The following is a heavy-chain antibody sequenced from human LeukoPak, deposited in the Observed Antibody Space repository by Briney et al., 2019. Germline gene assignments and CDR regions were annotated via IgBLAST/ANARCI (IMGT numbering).Heavy chain of an antibody. V-gene: IGHV3-7*01. J-gene: IGHJ6*03. CDR3: ARADSSIAARLSRSSIFNYYYYVDV. Sequence: GGSLRLSCAASGFTFISYWMSWVRQAPGKGLEWVANIKQDGSEKYYVDSVKGRFTISRDNAKNSLYLQMNSLRAEDTAVYYCARADSSIAARLSRSSIFNYYYYVDVWGKGTTVTVSS. D-gene: IGHD6-6*01. CDR1: GFTFISYW. CDR2: IKQDGSEK.